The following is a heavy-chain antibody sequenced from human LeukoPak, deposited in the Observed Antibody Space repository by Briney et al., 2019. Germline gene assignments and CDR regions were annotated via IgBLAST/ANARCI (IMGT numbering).Heavy chain of an antibody. V-gene: IGHV3-74*01. CDR3: ATAGNYRFDY. J-gene: IGHJ4*02. D-gene: IGHD5-24*01. CDR2: INADGSTI. CDR1: GFTFSNYW. Sequence: GGSLRLSCAASGFTFSNYWMHWVRQAPGKGLVWVSRINADGSTINYADSVKGRFTISRDSAKNTLYLQMNSLTAEDTALYYCATAGNYRFDYWGQGILVTVSS.